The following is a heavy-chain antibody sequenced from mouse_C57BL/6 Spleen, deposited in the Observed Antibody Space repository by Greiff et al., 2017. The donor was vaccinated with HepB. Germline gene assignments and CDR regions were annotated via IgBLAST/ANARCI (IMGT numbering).Heavy chain of an antibody. CDR1: GFTFSNYW. D-gene: IGHD2-2*01. CDR3: TGGDGYDGRGFDY. J-gene: IGHJ2*01. Sequence: EVQLVESGGGLVQPGGSMKLSCVASGFTFSNYWMNWVRQSPEKGLEWVAQIRLKSDNYATHYAESVKGRFTISRDDSKSSVYLQMNNLRAEDTGIYYCTGGDGYDGRGFDYWGQGTTLTVSS. CDR2: IRLKSDNYAT. V-gene: IGHV6-3*01.